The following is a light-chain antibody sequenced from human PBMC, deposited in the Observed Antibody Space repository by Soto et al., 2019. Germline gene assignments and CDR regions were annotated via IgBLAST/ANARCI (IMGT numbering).Light chain of an antibody. CDR1: SSDVGIYSS. CDR3: SSYTSTTVI. Sequence: QAVVTQPASVSGSPGQSITISCTGTSSDVGIYSSLSWYQQHPGKAPKLMIYEVSNRPSGVSNRFSGSKSGNTASLTISGLQPEDEADYYCSSYTSTTVIFGGGTKVTVL. CDR2: EVS. V-gene: IGLV2-14*01. J-gene: IGLJ2*01.